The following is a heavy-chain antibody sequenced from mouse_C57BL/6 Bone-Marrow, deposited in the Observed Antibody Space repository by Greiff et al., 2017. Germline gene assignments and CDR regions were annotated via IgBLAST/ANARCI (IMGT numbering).Heavy chain of an antibody. CDR1: GFTFTSYA. D-gene: IGHD4-1*01. V-gene: IGHV5-4*03. J-gene: IGHJ2*01. CDR3: ARSGANWDFDY. CDR2: ISDGGSYT. Sequence: EVMLVESGGGLVKPGGSLKLSCAASGFTFTSYAMSWVRQTPEKRLEWVATISDGGSYTYYPDNVKGRFTISRDNAKNNQYLQMSHLKSEGTAMYYCARSGANWDFDYWGQGTTLTVSS.